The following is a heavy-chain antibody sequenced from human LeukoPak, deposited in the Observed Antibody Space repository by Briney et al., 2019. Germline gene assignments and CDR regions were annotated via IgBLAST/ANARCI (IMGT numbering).Heavy chain of an antibody. Sequence: GGSLRLSCAASGFTFSNAWMSWVRQAPGKGLEWVGRIKSKVDGGTIDYAAPVKGRFTISRDDSKDMVYLQMNSLKTEDTAVYYCSTGGYFIDYWGQGTLVTVSS. V-gene: IGHV3-15*01. CDR1: GFTFSNAW. CDR2: IKSKVDGGTI. D-gene: IGHD1-1*01. CDR3: STGGYFIDY. J-gene: IGHJ4*02.